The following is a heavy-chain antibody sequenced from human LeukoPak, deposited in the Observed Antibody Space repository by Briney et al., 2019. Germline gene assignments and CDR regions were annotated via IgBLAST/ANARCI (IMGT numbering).Heavy chain of an antibody. CDR3: ARRGFSSSWYPYYYYYMDV. CDR2: INHRGNT. Sequence: SETLSLTCAVYGGSFSGYYWTWIRQAPGKGLEWIGEINHRGNTNYNPSLESRVTISIDTSKNHFSLNLSSVTAADTAVYYCARRGFSSSWYPYYYYYMDVWGKGTTVTISS. J-gene: IGHJ6*03. CDR1: GGSFSGYY. D-gene: IGHD6-13*01. V-gene: IGHV4-34*01.